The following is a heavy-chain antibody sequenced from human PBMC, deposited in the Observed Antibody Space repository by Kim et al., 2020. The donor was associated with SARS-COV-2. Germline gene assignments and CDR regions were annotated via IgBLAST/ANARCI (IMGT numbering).Heavy chain of an antibody. Sequence: GESLKISCKASGYSFSTYWIGWVRQMPGKGLECMGIIWPGDSVTRYRPSFQGQVTISADKSISTAYLQWSSLRASDTAIYYCARRERLGGTNSCYFVFWGQGTLVTVSS. J-gene: IGHJ4*02. CDR1: GYSFSTYW. CDR2: IWPGDSVT. D-gene: IGHD1-1*01. V-gene: IGHV5-51*01. CDR3: ARRERLGGTNSCYFVF.